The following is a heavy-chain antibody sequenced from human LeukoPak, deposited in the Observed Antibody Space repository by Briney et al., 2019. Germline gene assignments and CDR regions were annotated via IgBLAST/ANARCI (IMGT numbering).Heavy chain of an antibody. V-gene: IGHV4-61*02. Sequence: SETLSLTCTVSGGSISSGSYYWSWIRQPAGKGLEWIGRIDTSGSTNYNPSLKSRVTISVDTSKNQFSLKLSSVTAADTAVYYCARGRLLWFGELWNNWFDPWGQGTLVTVSS. CDR2: IDTSGST. D-gene: IGHD3-10*01. J-gene: IGHJ5*02. CDR3: ARGRLLWFGELWNNWFDP. CDR1: GGSISSGSYY.